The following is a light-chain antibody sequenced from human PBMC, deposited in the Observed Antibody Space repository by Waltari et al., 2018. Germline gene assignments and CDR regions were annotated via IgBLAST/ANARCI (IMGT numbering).Light chain of an antibody. Sequence: EIVLTQSPAPLSLSPGERATLPCRASQSVSSYLAWYQQKPGQAPRLLIYDASNRATGIPARFSGSGSGTDFTLTISSLEPEDFAVYYCQQRSNWPLFGQGTKLEIK. CDR1: QSVSSY. CDR3: QQRSNWPL. V-gene: IGKV3-11*01. J-gene: IGKJ2*01. CDR2: DAS.